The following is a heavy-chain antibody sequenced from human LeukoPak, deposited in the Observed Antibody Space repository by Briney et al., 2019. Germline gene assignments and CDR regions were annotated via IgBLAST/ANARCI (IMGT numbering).Heavy chain of an antibody. CDR1: GYTFTSYG. D-gene: IGHD1-26*01. CDR3: CSGSPGRWFDP. V-gene: IGHV1-18*01. J-gene: IGHJ5*02. CDR2: ISAYNGNT. Sequence: GASVKVSRKASGYTFTSYGISGVRQAPGQGLEWMGWISAYNGNTNYAQKLQGRVTMTTDTSTSTAYMELRSLRSDDTAVYYCCSGSPGRWFDPWGQGTLVTVSS.